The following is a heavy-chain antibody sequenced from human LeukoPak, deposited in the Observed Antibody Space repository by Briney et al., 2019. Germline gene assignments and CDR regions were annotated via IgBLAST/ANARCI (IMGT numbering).Heavy chain of an antibody. CDR1: GFTFNVYW. D-gene: IGHD2/OR15-2a*01. V-gene: IGHV3-7*03. CDR2: MKHDGTEK. CDR3: VRDFYVDY. J-gene: IGHJ4*02. Sequence: GGSLRLSCAASGFTFNVYWMNWARQAPGKGLEWVANMKHDGTEKNYVDSVKGRFTIYRDNAENTLYLQMNSLRAEDTAVYYCVRDFYVDYWGQGAMVTVSS.